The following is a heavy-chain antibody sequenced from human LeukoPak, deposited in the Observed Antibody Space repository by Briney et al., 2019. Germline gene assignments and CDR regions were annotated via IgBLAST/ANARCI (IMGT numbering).Heavy chain of an antibody. CDR3: ARDPGYTGTALDY. D-gene: IGHD6-13*01. Sequence: GRSLRLPCAASGFTFSSYGMHWVRQAPGKGLEWVAVIWYDGSNKYYADSAKGRFTISRDNSKNTLYLQMNSLRAEDTAVYYCARDPGYTGTALDYWGQGTLVTVSS. J-gene: IGHJ4*02. CDR1: GFTFSSYG. V-gene: IGHV3-33*01. CDR2: IWYDGSNK.